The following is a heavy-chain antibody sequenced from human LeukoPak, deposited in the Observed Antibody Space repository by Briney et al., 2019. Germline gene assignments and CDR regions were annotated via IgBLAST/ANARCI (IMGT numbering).Heavy chain of an antibody. J-gene: IGHJ4*02. D-gene: IGHD4/OR15-4a*01. V-gene: IGHV4-39*01. CDR2: IYYSGST. CDR3: ARHDYGDFGY. Sequence: SETLSLTCTVSGGSISSSNYYWGWIRQPPGKGLEWIGSIYYSGSTYYNPSLKSRLTISVDTSKNQFSLKLSSVTAADAAVYYCARHDYGDFGYWGQGTQVTVSS. CDR1: GGSISSSNYY.